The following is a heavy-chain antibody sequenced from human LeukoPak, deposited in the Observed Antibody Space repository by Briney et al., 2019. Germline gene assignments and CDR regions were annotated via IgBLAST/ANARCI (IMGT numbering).Heavy chain of an antibody. CDR2: THPSGNT. Sequence: SETLSLTCTVSAGSNNSYYWSWIRQPPGKGLEWIGYTHPSGNTNYSPSLKSRVTISIDTSRNQFSLKLSSVTAADTAVYFCARKAPKKGWFDPWGQGTLVTVSS. CDR3: ARKAPKKGWFDP. V-gene: IGHV4-4*09. CDR1: AGSNNSYY. J-gene: IGHJ5*02.